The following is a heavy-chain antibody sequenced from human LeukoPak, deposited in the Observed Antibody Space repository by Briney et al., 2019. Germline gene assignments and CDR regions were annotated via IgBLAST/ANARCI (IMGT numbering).Heavy chain of an antibody. D-gene: IGHD4-17*01. CDR1: GFTFSSYW. J-gene: IGHJ4*02. CDR2: IKQDGSQK. CDR3: ARDWNTVTTVTFGY. Sequence: GGSLRLSCAASGFTFSSYWMSWVRQAPGKGLEWVATIKQDGSQKEYVDSVKGRFTISRDNAKNSLYLQMNSLRAEDTAVYYCARDWNTVTTVTFGYWGQGTLVTVSS. V-gene: IGHV3-7*05.